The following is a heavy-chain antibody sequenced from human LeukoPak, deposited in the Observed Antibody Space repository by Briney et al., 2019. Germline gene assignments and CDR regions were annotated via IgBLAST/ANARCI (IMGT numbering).Heavy chain of an antibody. Sequence: GSLRLSCAASGFTFSSYGMSWIRQPPGKGLEWIGSIYYSGTTYYNPSLESRVSISVDTSKNQFSLKLSSVTAADTAVYYCARDDSSGYPDYWGQGTLVTVSS. D-gene: IGHD3-22*01. CDR2: IYYSGTT. CDR1: GFTFSSYG. V-gene: IGHV4-59*12. CDR3: ARDDSSGYPDY. J-gene: IGHJ4*02.